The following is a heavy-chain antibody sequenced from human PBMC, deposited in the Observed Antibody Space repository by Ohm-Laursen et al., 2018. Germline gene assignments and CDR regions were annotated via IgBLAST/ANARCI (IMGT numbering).Heavy chain of an antibody. CDR3: ARVGATVAAGTLDY. Sequence: SLRLSCAASGFTFSDYYMSWIRQAPGKGLEWVSYISGGGTDIYYVDSVKGRFTISRDNAKISLYLQMNSLGAEDTAVYYCARVGATVAAGTLDYWGPGTLVTVSS. D-gene: IGHD1-1*01. J-gene: IGHJ4*02. CDR2: ISGGGTDI. CDR1: GFTFSDYY. V-gene: IGHV3-11*01.